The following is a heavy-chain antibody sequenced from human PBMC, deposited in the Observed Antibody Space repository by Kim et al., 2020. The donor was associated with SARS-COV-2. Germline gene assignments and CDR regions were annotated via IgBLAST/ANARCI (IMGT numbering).Heavy chain of an antibody. CDR1: GFTFGDYA. V-gene: IGHV3-49*04. CDR3: TMVVVGATRHRKNTQQQIDY. J-gene: IGHJ4*02. Sequence: GGSLRLSCTASGFTFGDYAMSWVRQAPGKGLEWVGFIRSKAYGGTTEYAASVKGRFTISRDDSKSIAYLQMNSLKTEDTAVYYCTMVVVGATRHRKNTQQQIDYWGQGTLVTVSS. D-gene: IGHD1-26*01. CDR2: IRSKAYGGTT.